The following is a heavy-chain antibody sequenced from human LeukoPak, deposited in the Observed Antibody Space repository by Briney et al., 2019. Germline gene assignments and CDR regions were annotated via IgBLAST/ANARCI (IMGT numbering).Heavy chain of an antibody. CDR1: GGSFSGYY. CDR3: ARGPIAAAELDY. D-gene: IGHD6-13*01. Sequence: SETLSLTCGGYGGSFSGYYWSWIRQPPGEGLEWIGEINHSGSTNYNPSLKSRVTISVDTSKNQFSLKLSSVTAADTAVYYCARGPIAAAELDYWGQGTLVTVSS. J-gene: IGHJ4*02. CDR2: INHSGST. V-gene: IGHV4-34*01.